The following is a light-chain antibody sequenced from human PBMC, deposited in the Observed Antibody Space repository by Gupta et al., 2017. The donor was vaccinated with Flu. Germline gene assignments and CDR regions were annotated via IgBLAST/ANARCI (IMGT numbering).Light chain of an antibody. V-gene: IGKV3-11*01. CDR3: LHGDI. J-gene: IGKJ2*01. CDR1: QSVGNY. CDR2: DIS. Sequence: GERATLSCRASQSVGNYLAWYQQKLGQAPRLLIYDISIRATGIPARFSGSGSGTDFTLTISSLEPEDFAVYYCLHGDIFGQGTKLEIK.